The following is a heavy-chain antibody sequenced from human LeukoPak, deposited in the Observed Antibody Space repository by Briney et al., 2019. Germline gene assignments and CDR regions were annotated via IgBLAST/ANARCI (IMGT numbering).Heavy chain of an antibody. Sequence: SETLSLTCTVSGGSISSGDYYWSWIRQPPGKGLEWIGYIYYSGSTYYNPSLKSRVTISVDTSKNQFSLKLSSVTAADTAVYYCARHGGAYGDYWYYFDYWGQGTLVTVSS. D-gene: IGHD4-17*01. CDR2: IYYSGST. V-gene: IGHV4-30-4*01. CDR1: GGSISSGDYY. J-gene: IGHJ4*02. CDR3: ARHGGAYGDYWYYFDY.